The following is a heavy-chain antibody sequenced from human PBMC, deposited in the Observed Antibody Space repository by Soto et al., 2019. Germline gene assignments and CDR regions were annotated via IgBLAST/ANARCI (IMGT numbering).Heavy chain of an antibody. CDR1: GFTFDDYA. CDR2: ISWNSGSI. Sequence: GGSLRLSCAASGFTFDDYAMHWVRQAPGKGLEWVSGISWNSGSIGYADSVKGRFTISRDNAKNSLYLQMNSLRAEDTALYYCAKDSGSYRYTEYYFDYWGQGTLVTVSS. CDR3: AKDSGSYRYTEYYFDY. V-gene: IGHV3-9*01. J-gene: IGHJ4*02. D-gene: IGHD3-16*02.